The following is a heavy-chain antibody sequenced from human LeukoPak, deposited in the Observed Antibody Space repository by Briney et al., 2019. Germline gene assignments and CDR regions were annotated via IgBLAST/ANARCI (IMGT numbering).Heavy chain of an antibody. J-gene: IGHJ5*02. CDR3: ARGPSYGFDFVP. V-gene: IGHV4-61*01. D-gene: IGHD5-18*01. CDR1: GVSINTCCYY. Sequence: SETLSLTCAVSGVSINTCCYYWTWIRQPPGKGLEWIGYKYYSGSTRYNSSLRSRLTISLDTSKNQFSLRLTSVTAADTAVYYCARGPSYGFDFVPRGQGTLGIVSA. CDR2: KYYSGST.